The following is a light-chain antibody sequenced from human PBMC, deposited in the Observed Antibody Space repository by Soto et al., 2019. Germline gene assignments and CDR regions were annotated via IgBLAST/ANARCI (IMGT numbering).Light chain of an antibody. V-gene: IGKV1-5*03. J-gene: IGKJ1*01. CDR3: QHYKMYSPWT. CDR2: KAS. CDR1: QSISAW. Sequence: DIQMTQSPSTLSASVGDRVTITCRASQSISAWLAWYQQKPGKAPKLLIYKASSLESGVPSRFSGSGSGTEFTLTISSLQPDDFATYYCQHYKMYSPWTFGQGTKVDI.